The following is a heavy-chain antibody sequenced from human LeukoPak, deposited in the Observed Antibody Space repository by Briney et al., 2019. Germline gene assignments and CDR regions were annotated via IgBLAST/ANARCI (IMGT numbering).Heavy chain of an antibody. D-gene: IGHD6-13*01. CDR2: INPNSGGT. CDR1: GYTFTSYA. Sequence: GASVKVSCKASGYTFTSYAMNWVRQAPGQGLEWMGWINPNSGGTNYAQKFQGRVTMTRDTSISTAYMELSRLRSDDTAVYYCARVVAAAGLFMFDPWGQGTLVTVSS. V-gene: IGHV1-2*02. J-gene: IGHJ5*02. CDR3: ARVVAAAGLFMFDP.